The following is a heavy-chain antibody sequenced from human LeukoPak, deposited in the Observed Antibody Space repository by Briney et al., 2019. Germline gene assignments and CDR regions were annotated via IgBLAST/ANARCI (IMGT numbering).Heavy chain of an antibody. D-gene: IGHD3-10*01. CDR2: ISGSGGST. CDR3: AKDIRITMVRGVISPLDY. Sequence: PGGSLRLSCAASGFTFSSYSMNWVRQAPGKGLEWVSAISGSGGSTYYADSVKGRFTISRDNSKNTLYLQMNSLRAEDTAVYYCAKDIRITMVRGVISPLDYWGQGTLVTVSS. J-gene: IGHJ4*02. V-gene: IGHV3-23*01. CDR1: GFTFSSYS.